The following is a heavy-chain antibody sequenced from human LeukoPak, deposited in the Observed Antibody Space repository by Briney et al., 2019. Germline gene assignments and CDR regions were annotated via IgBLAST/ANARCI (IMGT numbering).Heavy chain of an antibody. V-gene: IGHV3-21*04. J-gene: IGHJ4*02. CDR2: ISSDGKYI. D-gene: IGHD1-26*01. CDR3: ARGGIVGATMPY. CDR1: GFTFSTYS. Sequence: GGSLRLSCAASGFTFSTYSMSWVRQAPGKGLEWVSAISSDGKYIYYADSVKGRFTVSRDNAKNSLYLQMNSLRAEDTAVYYCARGGIVGATMPYWGQGTLVTVSS.